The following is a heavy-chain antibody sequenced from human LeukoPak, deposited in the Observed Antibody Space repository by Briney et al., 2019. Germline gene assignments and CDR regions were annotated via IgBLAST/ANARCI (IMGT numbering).Heavy chain of an antibody. J-gene: IGHJ3*01. CDR2: MWHDGSHK. CDR3: VRGWGSNVYASAFDV. D-gene: IGHD3-16*01. CDR1: GFTFSTYG. V-gene: IGHV3-33*01. Sequence: GGSLRLSCAASGFTFSTYGMHWGRQAPGKGLEWVTVMWHDGSHKDYADSVKGRFTISRDNSKNTLYLQMNDLRAEDTAVYFCVRGWGSNVYASAFDVWGQGTMVTVSS.